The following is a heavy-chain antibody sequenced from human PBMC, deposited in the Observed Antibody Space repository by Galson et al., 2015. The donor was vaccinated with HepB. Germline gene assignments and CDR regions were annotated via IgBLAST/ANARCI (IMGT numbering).Heavy chain of an antibody. Sequence: SLRLSCAASGFTFSSYEMNWVRQAPGKGLEWVSYISSSGSTIYYADSVKGRFTISRDNAKNSLYLQMNSLRAEDTAVYYCAKTTGSSTYYSPVDYWGQGTLVTVSS. D-gene: IGHD3-22*01. V-gene: IGHV3-48*03. CDR1: GFTFSSYE. CDR3: AKTTGSSTYYSPVDY. CDR2: ISSSGSTI. J-gene: IGHJ4*02.